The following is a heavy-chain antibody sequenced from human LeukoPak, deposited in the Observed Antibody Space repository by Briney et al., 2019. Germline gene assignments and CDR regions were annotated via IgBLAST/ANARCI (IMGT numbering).Heavy chain of an antibody. CDR3: ARGFCSGGTCFDY. CDR2: IYSSAVT. V-gene: IGHV3-53*01. D-gene: IGHD2-15*01. Sequence: GGSLRLSCAASGFTVSSNYMTWVRQAPGKGLEWVSLIYSSAVTDYAVSVKGRFTISVDNSKNMMYLQMNRLRAEDTAVYYCARGFCSGGTCFDYWGQGTLVTVSS. J-gene: IGHJ4*02. CDR1: GFTVSSNY.